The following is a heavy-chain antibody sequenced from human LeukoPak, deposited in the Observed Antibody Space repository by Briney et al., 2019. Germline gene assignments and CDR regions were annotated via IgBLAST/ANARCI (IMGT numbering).Heavy chain of an antibody. CDR3: ARDLWGNYNDAFDI. CDR1: GFTVSNNY. V-gene: IGHV3-66*01. J-gene: IGHJ3*02. D-gene: IGHD1-7*01. CDR2: IYSGDST. Sequence: GGSLRLSCVASGFTVSNNYMSWVRQAPGKGLEWVSVIYSGDSTHYADSVKGRFSISRDNSKNTLYLQMNSLRAEDTAVYYCARDLWGNYNDAFDIWGQGTMVSVSS.